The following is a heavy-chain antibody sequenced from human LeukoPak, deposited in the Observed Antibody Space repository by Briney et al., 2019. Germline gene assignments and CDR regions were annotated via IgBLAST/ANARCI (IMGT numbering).Heavy chain of an antibody. D-gene: IGHD6-6*01. CDR2: INPSGGST. CDR3: ARGVKTPSIAARLLLRGFYYFDY. Sequence: ASVKVSCKASGYTFTSYYMHWVRQAPGQGLEWMGIINPSGGSTSYAQKFQGRVTMTRDTSTSTVYMELSSLRSEDTAVYYCARGVKTPSIAARLLLRGFYYFDYWGQGTLVTVSS. CDR1: GYTFTSYY. J-gene: IGHJ4*02. V-gene: IGHV1-46*01.